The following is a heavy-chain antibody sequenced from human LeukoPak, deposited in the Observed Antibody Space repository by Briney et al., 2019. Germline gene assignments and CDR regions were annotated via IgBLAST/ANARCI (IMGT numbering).Heavy chain of an antibody. Sequence: SGGSLRLSCAASGFTVSSNYMSWVRQAPGKGLEWVSVIYSGGSTYYADSVKGRFTISRDNSKNTLYLQMNSLRAEDTAVYYCAHLGYYDSSGYSPGDYWGQGTLVTVSS. V-gene: IGHV3-53*01. CDR3: AHLGYYDSSGYSPGDY. CDR2: IYSGGST. J-gene: IGHJ4*02. CDR1: GFTVSSNY. D-gene: IGHD3-22*01.